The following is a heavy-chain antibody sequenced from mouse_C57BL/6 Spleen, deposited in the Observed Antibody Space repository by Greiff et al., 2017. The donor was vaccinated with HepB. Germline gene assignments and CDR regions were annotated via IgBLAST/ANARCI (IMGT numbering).Heavy chain of an antibody. Sequence: EVQLQQSGPELVKPGASVKISCKASGYTFTDYYMNWVKQSHGKSLEWIGDINPNNGGTSYNQKFKGKATLTVDTSSSTAYMELRSLTSEDSAVYYCARGEITTVVADDYWGQGTTLTVSS. CDR2: INPNNGGT. D-gene: IGHD1-1*01. V-gene: IGHV1-26*01. CDR3: ARGEITTVVADDY. J-gene: IGHJ2*01. CDR1: GYTFTDYY.